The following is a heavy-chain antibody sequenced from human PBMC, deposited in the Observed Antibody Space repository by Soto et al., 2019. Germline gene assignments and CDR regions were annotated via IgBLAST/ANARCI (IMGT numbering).Heavy chain of an antibody. CDR3: AGYDFWSGYCGY. D-gene: IGHD3-3*01. CDR2: IYYSGST. V-gene: IGHV4-39*01. CDR1: GGSISSSSYY. Sequence: SETLSLTCTVSGGSISSSSYYWGWIRQPPGKGLEWIGSIYYSGSTYYNPSLKSRVTISVDTSKNQFSLKLSSVTAADTAVYYCAGYDFWSGYCGYWGQGTLVTVSS. J-gene: IGHJ4*02.